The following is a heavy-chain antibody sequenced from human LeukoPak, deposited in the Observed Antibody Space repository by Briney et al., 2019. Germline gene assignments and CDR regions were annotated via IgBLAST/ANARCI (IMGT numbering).Heavy chain of an antibody. Sequence: GRSLRLSCAASGFTFRSYAMSWVRQAPGKGLEWVSGIGGSGGSTYYADSAKGRFTISRDNSKNALYLQMNSLRAEDTAVYYCASYDSSGYYQYFDYWGQGTLVTVSS. D-gene: IGHD3-22*01. V-gene: IGHV3-23*01. J-gene: IGHJ4*02. CDR1: GFTFRSYA. CDR3: ASYDSSGYYQYFDY. CDR2: IGGSGGST.